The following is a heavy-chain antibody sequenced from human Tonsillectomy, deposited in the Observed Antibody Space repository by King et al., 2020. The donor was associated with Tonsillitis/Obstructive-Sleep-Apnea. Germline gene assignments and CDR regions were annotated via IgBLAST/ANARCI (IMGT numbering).Heavy chain of an antibody. CDR1: GFTFGDYA. D-gene: IGHD3-10*01. CDR3: TRAGITMVQGVIIPSYNWFDP. Sequence: VQLVESGGGLVKPGRSLRLSCTASGFTFGDYAMSWFRQAPGKGLEWVGFIRSKAYGGTTEDAASVKGRFTISRDDSKSIAYLQMNSLKTEDTAVYYCTRAGITMVQGVIIPSYNWFDPWGQGTLVTVSS. CDR2: IRSKAYGGTT. J-gene: IGHJ5*02. V-gene: IGHV3-49*05.